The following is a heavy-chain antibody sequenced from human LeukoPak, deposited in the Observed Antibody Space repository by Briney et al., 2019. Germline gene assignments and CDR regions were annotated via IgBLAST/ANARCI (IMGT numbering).Heavy chain of an antibody. V-gene: IGHV3-48*04. D-gene: IGHD3-22*01. CDR1: GFTFSSYS. CDR2: ISSSSSTI. Sequence: GGSLRLSCAASGFTFSSYSMNWVRQAPGKGLEWVSYISSSSSTIYYADSVKGRFTISRDNAKNSLYLQMNSLRAEDTAVYYCARETVDYYDSSGADAFDIWGQGTMVTVSS. J-gene: IGHJ3*02. CDR3: ARETVDYYDSSGADAFDI.